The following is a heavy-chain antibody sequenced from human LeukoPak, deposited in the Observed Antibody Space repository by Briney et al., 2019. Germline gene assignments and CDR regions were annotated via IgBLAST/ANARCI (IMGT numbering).Heavy chain of an antibody. V-gene: IGHV3-21*01. D-gene: IGHD2-2*01. Sequence: GGSLRLSCAASGFTFSSYSMNWVRQAPGKGLEWVSSISSSSSYIYYADSVKGRFTISRDNAKNSLYLQMNSLRAEDTAVYYCAREDADLPFDYWGQGTLSPSPQ. CDR1: GFTFSSYS. CDR2: ISSSSSYI. CDR3: AREDADLPFDY. J-gene: IGHJ4*02.